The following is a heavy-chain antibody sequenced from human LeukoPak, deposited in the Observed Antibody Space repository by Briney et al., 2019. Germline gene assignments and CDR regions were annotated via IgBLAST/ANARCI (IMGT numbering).Heavy chain of an antibody. D-gene: IGHD5-12*01. CDR3: ARCLSGYAVD. CDR1: GVSISSYY. Sequence: KASETLSLTCTVSGVSISSYYWSWIRQPPGKGLEWIGYIYYSGSTNYNPSLKSRVTISVDTSKNQFSLKLSSVTAADTAVYYCARCLSGYAVDWGQGTLVTVSS. CDR2: IYYSGST. J-gene: IGHJ4*02. V-gene: IGHV4-59*01.